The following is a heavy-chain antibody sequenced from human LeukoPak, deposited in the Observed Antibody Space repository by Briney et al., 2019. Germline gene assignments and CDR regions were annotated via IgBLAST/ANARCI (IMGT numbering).Heavy chain of an antibody. V-gene: IGHV3-23*01. Sequence: PGGSLRLSCAASGFTFSSYAMSWVRQAPGKGLEWVSAISGSGGSTYYADSVKGRFTISRDNSKNTLYLQMNSQRAEHTAVYYCATGGGLWFGELDFDYWGQGTLVTVSS. CDR3: ATGGGLWFGELDFDY. D-gene: IGHD3-10*01. CDR1: GFTFSSYA. CDR2: ISGSGGST. J-gene: IGHJ4*02.